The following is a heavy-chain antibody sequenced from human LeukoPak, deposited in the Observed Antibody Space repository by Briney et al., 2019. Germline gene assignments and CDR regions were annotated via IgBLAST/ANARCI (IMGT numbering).Heavy chain of an antibody. CDR3: AKGRDDYVWGSYRELAY. J-gene: IGHJ4*02. CDR2: ISGFSSAI. V-gene: IGHV3-48*01. CDR1: GFTFGDYS. Sequence: GGSLRLSCAASGFTFGDYSMNWVRQAPGKGPEWVSYISGFSSAIYYADSVKGRFTISRDNSKNTLYLQMNSLRAEDTAVYYCAKGRDDYVWGSYRELAYWGQGTLVTVSS. D-gene: IGHD3-16*02.